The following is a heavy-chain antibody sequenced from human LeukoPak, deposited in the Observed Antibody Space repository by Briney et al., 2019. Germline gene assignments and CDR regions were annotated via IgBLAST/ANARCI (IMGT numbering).Heavy chain of an antibody. J-gene: IGHJ4*02. V-gene: IGHV3-30*02. Sequence: GGSLRLSCAASGFTFSNFGMHWVRQAPGKGLEWVTFIRYDGTNKYYADSVKGRFTISRDNSKNTLYLQMNSLRVEETAIYYCAKVEMSTSPGGIDYWGQGTLVTVSS. CDR2: IRYDGTNK. CDR1: GFTFSNFG. CDR3: AKVEMSTSPGGIDY. D-gene: IGHD5-24*01.